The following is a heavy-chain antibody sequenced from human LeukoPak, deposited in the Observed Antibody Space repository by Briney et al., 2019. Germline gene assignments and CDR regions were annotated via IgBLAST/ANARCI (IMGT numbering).Heavy chain of an antibody. CDR1: GFTFSSYS. V-gene: IGHV3-21*01. Sequence: GGSLRLSCAASGFTFSSYSMNWVRQAPGKGLEWVSSISSSSSYMYYADSVKGRFTISRDNAKNSLYLQMNSLRAEDTAVYYCARDGAALDYWGQGTLVTVSS. CDR2: ISSSSSYM. CDR3: ARDGAALDY. J-gene: IGHJ4*02. D-gene: IGHD6-6*01.